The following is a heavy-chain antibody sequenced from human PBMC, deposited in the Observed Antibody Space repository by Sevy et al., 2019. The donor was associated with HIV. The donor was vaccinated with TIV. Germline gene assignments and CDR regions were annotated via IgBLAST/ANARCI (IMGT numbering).Heavy chain of an antibody. Sequence: GESLKISCKGSGYKFTSYWIAWVRQMPGKGLEWMGIIYPDDSEIRYSPSLQGQVTISVDKSISTASLQWTNLKASDSAMYFCARRGYDSSGYPQYYFDYWGQGTLVTVSS. CDR1: GYKFTSYW. CDR3: ARRGYDSSGYPQYYFDY. D-gene: IGHD3-22*01. CDR2: IYPDDSEI. V-gene: IGHV5-51*01. J-gene: IGHJ4*02.